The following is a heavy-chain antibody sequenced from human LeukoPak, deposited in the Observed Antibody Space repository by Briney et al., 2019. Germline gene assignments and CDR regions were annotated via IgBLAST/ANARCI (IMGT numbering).Heavy chain of an antibody. CDR3: ARGLWFGDENPPYFDY. J-gene: IGHJ4*02. Sequence: SETLSLTCSVSGVSISSSNYYWSWIRQPAGQGLEWIGRIYTSQSTNYNPSLKSRVTISVDTSRNQFSLKLSSVTAADTAVYYCARGLWFGDENPPYFDYWGQGILVTVSS. V-gene: IGHV4-61*02. CDR1: GVSISSSNYY. CDR2: IYTSQST. D-gene: IGHD3-10*01.